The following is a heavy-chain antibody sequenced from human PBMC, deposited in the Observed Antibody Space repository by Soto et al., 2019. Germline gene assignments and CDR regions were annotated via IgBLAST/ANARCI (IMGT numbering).Heavy chain of an antibody. CDR1: GGSFSGYY. D-gene: IGHD3-10*01. CDR2: INHSGST. V-gene: IGHV4-34*01. CDR3: ATGLGAMVRGETEAYCMEV. J-gene: IGHJ6*02. Sequence: SETLSLTCAVYGGSFSGYYWSWIRQPPGKGLEWIGEINHSGSTNYNPSLKSRVTISVGTSKNQFSLKLSYVTAAHTAVYYCATGLGAMVRGETEAYCMEVWGPGTTVAVFS.